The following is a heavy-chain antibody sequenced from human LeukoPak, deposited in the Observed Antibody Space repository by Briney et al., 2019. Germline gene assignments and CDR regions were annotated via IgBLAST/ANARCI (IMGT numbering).Heavy chain of an antibody. Sequence: GGSLRLSCAASGFTFTSYSMNWVRQAPGKGLEWVSAISGSGGSTYYADSVKGRFTISRDNSKNTLYLQMNSLRAEDTAVYYCAKDRMYGALDYWGQGTLVTVSS. CDR3: AKDRMYGALDY. V-gene: IGHV3-23*01. J-gene: IGHJ4*02. D-gene: IGHD4-17*01. CDR2: ISGSGGST. CDR1: GFTFTSYS.